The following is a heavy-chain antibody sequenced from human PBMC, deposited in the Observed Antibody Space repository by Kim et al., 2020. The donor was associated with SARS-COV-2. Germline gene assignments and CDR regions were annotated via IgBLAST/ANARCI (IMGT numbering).Heavy chain of an antibody. CDR3: ARWDYGDYGDY. CDR2: INHSGST. J-gene: IGHJ4*02. CDR1: GGSFSGYY. Sequence: SETLSLTCAVYGGSFSGYYWSWIRQPPGKGLEWIGEINHSGSTNYNPSLKSRVTISVDTSKNQFSLKLSSVTAADTAVYYCARWDYGDYGDYWGQGTLVTVSS. D-gene: IGHD4-17*01. V-gene: IGHV4-34*01.